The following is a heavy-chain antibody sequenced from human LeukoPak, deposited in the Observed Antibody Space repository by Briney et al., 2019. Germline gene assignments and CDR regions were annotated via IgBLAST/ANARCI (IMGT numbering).Heavy chain of an antibody. V-gene: IGHV4-4*07. CDR2: LYTSGST. J-gene: IGHJ4*02. Sequence: SETLSLTWTVAGGSISSYYWSWIRQSPGKGLEWIGRLYTSGSTNYNPSLKSRVTMSVDTSKNQFSLKLSSVTAADTAVYYCADFDFDFWGQGTLVTVSS. CDR1: GGSISSYY. CDR3: ADFDFDF.